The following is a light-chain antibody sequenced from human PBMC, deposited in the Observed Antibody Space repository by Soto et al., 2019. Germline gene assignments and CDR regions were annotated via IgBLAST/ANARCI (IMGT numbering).Light chain of an antibody. CDR3: SSYTSSSTGV. CDR1: SSDVDGYDY. Sequence: QSALTQPASVSGSPGQSITISCTGTSSDVDGYDYVSWYQQHPGKAPKLMIYEVNYRPSGVSNRFSGSKSGNTASLTISGLQAEDEADYYCSSYTSSSTGVFGTGTKLTVL. CDR2: EVN. V-gene: IGLV2-14*01. J-gene: IGLJ1*01.